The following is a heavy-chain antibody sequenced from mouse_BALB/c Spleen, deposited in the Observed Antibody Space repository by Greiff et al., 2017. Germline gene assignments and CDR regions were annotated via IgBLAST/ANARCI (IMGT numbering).Heavy chain of an antibody. Sequence: VQLVESGPGLVQPSQSLSITCTVSGFSFTSYGVHWVRQSPGKGLEWLGVIWSGGSTDYNAAFISRLSISKDNSTSQVFFKMNSLQANDTAIYYCAGNGGYYGSSLYYAMDYWGQGTSVTVSS. CDR2: IWSGGST. D-gene: IGHD1-1*01. J-gene: IGHJ4*01. CDR3: AGNGGYYGSSLYYAMDY. CDR1: GFSFTSYG. V-gene: IGHV2-2*02.